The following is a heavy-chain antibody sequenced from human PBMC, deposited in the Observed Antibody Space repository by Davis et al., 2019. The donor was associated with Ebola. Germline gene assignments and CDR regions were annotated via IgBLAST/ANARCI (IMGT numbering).Heavy chain of an antibody. Sequence: AASVPVPRKPSRYTFTNSAIHWVRHPPGQRLEWMGWINAGNGDTKYSQKFRGRVTITRDTSASTSYMELSSLRSEDTAVFYCARGKTVAGTRGLSWFDPWGPGTLVTVSS. V-gene: IGHV1-3*01. J-gene: IGHJ5*02. D-gene: IGHD6-19*01. CDR1: RYTFTNSA. CDR3: ARGKTVAGTRGLSWFDP. CDR2: INAGNGDT.